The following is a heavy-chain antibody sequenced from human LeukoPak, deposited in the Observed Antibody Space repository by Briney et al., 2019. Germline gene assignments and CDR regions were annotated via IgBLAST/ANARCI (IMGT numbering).Heavy chain of an antibody. Sequence: SETLSLTCTVSGGSISSGDYYWSWIRQLPGKGLEWIGYIYYSGSTYYNPSLKSRVTISVDTSKNQFSLKLSSVTAADTAVYYCSGGTVTTFGRNWFDPWGQGTLVTVSS. V-gene: IGHV4-30-4*01. CDR2: IYYSGST. CDR3: SGGTVTTFGRNWFDP. D-gene: IGHD4-17*01. CDR1: GGSISSGDYY. J-gene: IGHJ5*02.